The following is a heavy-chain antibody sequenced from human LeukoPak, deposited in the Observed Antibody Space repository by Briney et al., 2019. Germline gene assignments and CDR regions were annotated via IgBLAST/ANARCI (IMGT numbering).Heavy chain of an antibody. D-gene: IGHD6-13*01. J-gene: IGHJ4*02. V-gene: IGHV4-59*01. Sequence: SETLSLTCTVSGGSISSYYWSWIRQPPGKGLEWIGYIYYSGSTNYNPSLKSRVTISVDTSKNQFSLKLSSVTAADTAVYYCARGAADFDYWGQGTLVTVSS. CDR3: ARGAADFDY. CDR2: IYYSGST. CDR1: GGSISSYY.